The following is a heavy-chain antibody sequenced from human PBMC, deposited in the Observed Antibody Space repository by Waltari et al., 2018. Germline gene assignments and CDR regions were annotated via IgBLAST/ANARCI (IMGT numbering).Heavy chain of an antibody. Sequence: QVQLVQSGAEVKKPGSSVKVSCKASGGTFTNYAISWVRQAPGQGLEWMGGSIPAFGSVNYAQRFQGRVTIIADESTNTADMELSSLRFEDTAVYYCARGDWYDSSGLNYDFGIWGQGTLVTVSS. V-gene: IGHV1-69*01. CDR1: GGTFTNYA. CDR3: ARGDWYDSSGLNYDFGI. D-gene: IGHD3-22*01. J-gene: IGHJ3*02. CDR2: SIPAFGSV.